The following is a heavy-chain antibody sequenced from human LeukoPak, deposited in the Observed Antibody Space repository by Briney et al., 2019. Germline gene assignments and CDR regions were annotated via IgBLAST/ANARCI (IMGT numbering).Heavy chain of an antibody. J-gene: IGHJ6*02. CDR1: GGSVTGYY. CDR2: MHASGAT. V-gene: IGHV4-59*02. Sequence: SETLSLTCTVSGGSVTGYYWSWIRQPPGKGLEWIGYMHASGATLHHPSLKSRVTISVDTSKNQFSLKLSSVTAADTAVYYCARLTGSSGWYPNYGMDVWGQGTTVTVSS. CDR3: ARLTGSSGWYPNYGMDV. D-gene: IGHD6-19*01.